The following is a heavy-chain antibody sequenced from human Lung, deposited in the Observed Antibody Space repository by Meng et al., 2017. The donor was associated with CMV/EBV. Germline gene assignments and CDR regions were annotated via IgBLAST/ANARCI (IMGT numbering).Heavy chain of an antibody. J-gene: IGHJ4*02. V-gene: IGHV1-69*05. Sequence: TFSSYAISWPRQALGQGLEWMGVIIPIFGTANYAQKFQGRVTITTDESTSTAYMELSSLRSEDTAVYYCARVRSRDYGDFYAHFDYWGQGTLVTVSS. CDR3: ARVRSRDYGDFYAHFDY. CDR2: IIPIFGTA. D-gene: IGHD4-17*01. CDR1: TFSSYA.